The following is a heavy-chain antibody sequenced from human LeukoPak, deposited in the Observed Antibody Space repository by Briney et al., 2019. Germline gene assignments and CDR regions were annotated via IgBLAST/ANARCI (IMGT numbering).Heavy chain of an antibody. Sequence: PGGSLRLSCAASGFTFSNYAMSWVRQAPGKGLEWVSAISGSGGSTYYADSVKGRFTISRDNSKNTLYLQMNSLRAEDTAVYCCAKDRLNGGYVGYFDYWGQGTLVTVSS. V-gene: IGHV3-23*01. J-gene: IGHJ4*02. CDR1: GFTFSNYA. CDR3: AKDRLNGGYVGYFDY. D-gene: IGHD5-12*01. CDR2: ISGSGGST.